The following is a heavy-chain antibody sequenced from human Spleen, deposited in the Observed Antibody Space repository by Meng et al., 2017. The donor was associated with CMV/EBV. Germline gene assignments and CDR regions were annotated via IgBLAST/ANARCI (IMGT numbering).Heavy chain of an antibody. CDR2: TYYRSKWYN. CDR3: AYGSSSFYYFDY. CDR1: GDSVSGNRAA. Sequence: GDSVSGNRAAWNWIRQSPSRGLEWLGRTYYRSKWYNDYAVSVKSRITINPDTSKNQFSLQLNSVTPEDTAVYYCAYGSSSFYYFDYWGQGTLVTVSS. J-gene: IGHJ4*02. D-gene: IGHD6-6*01. V-gene: IGHV6-1*01.